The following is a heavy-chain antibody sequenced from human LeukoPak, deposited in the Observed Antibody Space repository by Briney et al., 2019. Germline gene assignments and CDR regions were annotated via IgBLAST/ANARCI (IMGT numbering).Heavy chain of an antibody. J-gene: IGHJ4*02. CDR1: GFMFDEST. CDR3: AKGDEESPMSFYY. CDR2: INWDGGTT. V-gene: IGHV3-43*01. D-gene: IGHD3-22*01. Sequence: GGSLRLSCATSGFMFDESTMHWVRQAPGKGLEWVSLINWDGGTTKYAVSVKGRFTVSRDNSKNSLYLQMNSLRTEDTALYYCAKGDEESPMSFYYWGRGTLVTVSS.